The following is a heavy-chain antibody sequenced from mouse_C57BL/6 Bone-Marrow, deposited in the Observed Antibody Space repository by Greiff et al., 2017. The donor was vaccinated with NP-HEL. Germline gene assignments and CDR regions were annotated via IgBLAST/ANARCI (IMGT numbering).Heavy chain of an antibody. D-gene: IGHD1-1*01. CDR1: GFTFSNYW. V-gene: IGHV6-3*01. J-gene: IGHJ3*01. CDR3: TEDYGSSYAAY. Sequence: EVKVEESGGGLVQPGGSMKLSCVASGFTFSNYWMNWVRQSPEKGLEWVAQIRLKSDNYATHYAESVKGRFTISRDDSKSSVYLQMNNLRAEDTGIYYCTEDYGSSYAAYWGQGTLVTVSA. CDR2: IRLKSDNYAT.